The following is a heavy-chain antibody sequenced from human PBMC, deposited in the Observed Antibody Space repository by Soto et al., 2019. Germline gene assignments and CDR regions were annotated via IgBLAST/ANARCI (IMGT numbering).Heavy chain of an antibody. CDR3: ARQIYTSGYWFFDY. J-gene: IGHJ4*02. Sequence: ETLSLTCTVSGGSISSYYWSWIRQPPGKGLEWIGYIYYSGSTNYNPSLKSRVTISVDTSKNQFSLKLSSVTAADTAVYYCARQIYTSGYWFFDYSGQGALVTVSS. D-gene: IGHD3-9*01. CDR1: GGSISSYY. V-gene: IGHV4-59*08. CDR2: IYYSGST.